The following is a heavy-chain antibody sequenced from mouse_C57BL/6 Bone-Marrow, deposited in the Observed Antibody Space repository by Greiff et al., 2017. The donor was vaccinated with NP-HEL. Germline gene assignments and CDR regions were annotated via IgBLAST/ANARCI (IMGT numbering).Heavy chain of an antibody. D-gene: IGHD2-4*01. CDR2: ISGGGGNT. CDR3: ARQGLRQDYYAMDY. V-gene: IGHV5-9*01. CDR1: GFTFSSYT. J-gene: IGHJ4*01. Sequence: EVKVEESGGGLVKPGGSLKLSCAASGFTFSSYTMSWVRQTPEKRLEWVATISGGGGNTYYPDSVKGRFTISRDNAKNTLYLQMSSLRSEDTALYYCARQGLRQDYYAMDYWGQGTSVTVSS.